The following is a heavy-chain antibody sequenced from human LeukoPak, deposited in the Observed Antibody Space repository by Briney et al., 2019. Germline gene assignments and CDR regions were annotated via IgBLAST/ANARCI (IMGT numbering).Heavy chain of an antibody. J-gene: IGHJ4*02. CDR2: IWYDGSNK. Sequence: GGALRLSCAAYGFTFSSYGMQWVRQAPGKGLERMAVIWYDGSNKYYADSVKCRFTISRDNSKNTLYLTMNSLRAEDTAVYYCAKDACSGGSCYLDYWGQGTLVTVSS. V-gene: IGHV3-33*06. D-gene: IGHD2-15*01. CDR3: AKDACSGGSCYLDY. CDR1: GFTFSSYG.